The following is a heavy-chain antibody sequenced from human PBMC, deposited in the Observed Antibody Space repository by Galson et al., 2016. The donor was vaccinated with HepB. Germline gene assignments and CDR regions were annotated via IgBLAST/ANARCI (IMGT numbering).Heavy chain of an antibody. CDR2: ISTSGVNT. CDR3: AKEFGSAARRGVFDF. CDR1: GFSFSDFA. D-gene: IGHD3-10*01. V-gene: IGHV3-23*01. J-gene: IGHJ4*02. Sequence: SLRLSCAASGFSFSDFAMSWVRQAPGKGLEWVSGISTSGVNTYYGDSVEGRFTISRDNSKNTLYLRINSLRAEDTATYSCAKEFGSAARRGVFDFWGQGTRVTVSS.